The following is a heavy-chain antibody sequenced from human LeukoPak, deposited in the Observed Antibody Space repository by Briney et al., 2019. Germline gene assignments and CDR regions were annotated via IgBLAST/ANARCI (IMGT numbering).Heavy chain of an antibody. Sequence: SETLSLTCTVSGGSISSYYWSWIRQPPGKGLEWIRYIYYSGSTNYNPSLKSRVTISVDTSKNQFSLKLSSVTAADTAVYYCASGPYYDFWSGYYTYYYYYMDVWGKGTPVTVSS. CDR1: GGSISSYY. CDR2: IYYSGST. J-gene: IGHJ6*03. V-gene: IGHV4-59*01. D-gene: IGHD3-3*01. CDR3: ASGPYYDFWSGYYTYYYYYMDV.